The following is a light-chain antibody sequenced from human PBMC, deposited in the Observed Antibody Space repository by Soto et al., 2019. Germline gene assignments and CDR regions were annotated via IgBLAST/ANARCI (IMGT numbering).Light chain of an antibody. CDR3: QQYYTQPPT. CDR2: WAS. V-gene: IGKV4-1*01. Sequence: DTVMTQSPESLAVSLGERATINCTSSRSVFYSSNNKNYLTWYQQKPGQPPKLLIYWASNRESGVPARFSGXXXXXXXXXXXXXXQAEDVAVYYCQQYYTQPPTFGQGTKLEIK. CDR1: RSVFYSSNNKNY. J-gene: IGKJ2*01.